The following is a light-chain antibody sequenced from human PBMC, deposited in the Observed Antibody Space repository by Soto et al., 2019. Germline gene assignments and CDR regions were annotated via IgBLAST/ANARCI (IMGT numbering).Light chain of an antibody. CDR2: DVS. J-gene: IGLJ1*01. CDR1: SNY. CDR3: CSFAGSYTSYV. V-gene: IGLV2-11*01. Sequence: QSVLTQPRSVSGSPGQSVTISCTGTSNYLSWYQQDPGKAPKLIIYDVSKRPSGVPARFSGSKSGNTASLTISGLPAEDEADYFCCSFAGSYTSYVFGTGTKVTVL.